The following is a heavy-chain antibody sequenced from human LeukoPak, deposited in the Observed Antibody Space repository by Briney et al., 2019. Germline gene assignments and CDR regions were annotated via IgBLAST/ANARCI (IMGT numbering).Heavy chain of an antibody. CDR1: GYTFTGYY. D-gene: IGHD6-6*01. CDR3: ARQSTPYSSSSHFDY. CDR2: INPSGGST. Sequence: ASVKVSCKASGYTFTGYYMHWVRQAPGQGLEWMGIINPSGGSTSYAQKFQGRVTMTRDTYTSTVYMELSSLRSEDTAVYYCARQSTPYSSSSHFDYWGQGTLVTVSS. J-gene: IGHJ4*02. V-gene: IGHV1-46*01.